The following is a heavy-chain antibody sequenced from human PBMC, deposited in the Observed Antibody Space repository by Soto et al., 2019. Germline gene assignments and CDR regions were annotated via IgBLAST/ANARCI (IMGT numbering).Heavy chain of an antibody. J-gene: IGHJ4*02. V-gene: IGHV3-30*03. CDR2: ISFDTSNS. Sequence: VQLVESGGGVVQPGTSLRLSCAVSGIVFSSFGMHRVRQAPGKGLEWVAVISFDTSNSYYADSVNGRFTISRDNSKNLLFLQMDGLRPEDTAVYWCMTPGTSDHSDYWGRGTLVTVSA. CDR3: MTPGTSDHSDY. CDR1: GIVFSSFG. D-gene: IGHD2-8*02.